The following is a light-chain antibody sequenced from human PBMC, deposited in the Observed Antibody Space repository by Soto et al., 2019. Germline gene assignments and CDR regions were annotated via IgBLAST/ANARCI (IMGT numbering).Light chain of an antibody. Sequence: DIQMTQSPSSLSASVGDRVTISCRASQSIRNYVSWYQQKPGTAPQLLIRAASTLQSGVPSRFSCSGSGTDFTLTISSLQIADFATYFCQQTDSTPQTFGQGTNVEI. CDR2: AAS. J-gene: IGKJ1*01. V-gene: IGKV1-39*01. CDR3: QQTDSTPQT. CDR1: QSIRNY.